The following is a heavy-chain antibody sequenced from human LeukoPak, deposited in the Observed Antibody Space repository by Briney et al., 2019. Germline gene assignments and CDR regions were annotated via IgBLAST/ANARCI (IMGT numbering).Heavy chain of an antibody. V-gene: IGHV3-53*05. Sequence: PGRSLRLSCAASGFLVSSNYMSWVRQAPGKGPEWVSVIYSDGWAYYADSVKGRFTISRDNSKNTLYLQMNSLRAEDTAVYYCAKDRGSWYYDGMDVWGQGTTVTVSS. CDR1: GFLVSSNY. CDR3: AKDRGSWYYDGMDV. D-gene: IGHD6-13*01. J-gene: IGHJ6*02. CDR2: IYSDGWA.